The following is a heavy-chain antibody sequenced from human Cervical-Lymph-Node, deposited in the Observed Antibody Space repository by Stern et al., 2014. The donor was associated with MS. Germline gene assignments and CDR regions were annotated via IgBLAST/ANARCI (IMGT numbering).Heavy chain of an antibody. CDR2: IYYSGSN. D-gene: IGHD2-2*01. CDR1: GGSISSGDYY. CDR3: ASANCSSTSCPNWFDP. V-gene: IGHV4-30-4*01. J-gene: IGHJ5*02. Sequence: QLQLQESGPGLVKPSQTLSLTCTVSGGSISSGDYYWSWIRQPPGKGLEWIGYIYYSGSNYYNPSLKSRDTISVDTSKNQVALKLSSVTAADTAVYYCASANCSSTSCPNWFDPWGQGTLVTVTS.